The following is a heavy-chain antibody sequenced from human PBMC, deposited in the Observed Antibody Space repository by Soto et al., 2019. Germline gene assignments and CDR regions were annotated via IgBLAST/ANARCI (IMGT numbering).Heavy chain of an antibody. V-gene: IGHV4-59*08. CDR1: GGSISSYY. CDR3: ARLRRRYYYMDV. CDR2: IYYSGST. Sequence: SETLSLTCTVSGGSISSYYWSWIRQPPGKGLEWIGYIYYSGSTNYNPSLKSRVTISVDTSKNQFSLKLSSVTAADTAVYYCARLRRRYYYMDVWGKGTTVTVSS. J-gene: IGHJ6*03.